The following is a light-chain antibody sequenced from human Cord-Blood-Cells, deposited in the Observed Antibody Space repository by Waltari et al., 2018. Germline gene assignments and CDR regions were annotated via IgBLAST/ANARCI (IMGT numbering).Light chain of an antibody. Sequence: QSVLTQPPSASGTPGQRVTISCSGSSSNTGSNTVNWYQQLPGTAPKLLIDSNNQRPSGVPVRFAGPKSGPSASLAISGLQSEDEADYYCAAWDDSLNGVVFGGGTKLTVL. CDR2: SNN. CDR1: SSNTGSNT. CDR3: AAWDDSLNGVV. V-gene: IGLV1-44*01. J-gene: IGLJ2*01.